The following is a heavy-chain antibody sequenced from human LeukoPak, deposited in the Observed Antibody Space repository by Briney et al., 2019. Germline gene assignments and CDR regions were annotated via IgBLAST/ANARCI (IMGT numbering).Heavy chain of an antibody. Sequence: TLSLTCTVSGGSISSGGYYWSWIRQPPGKGLEWIGYIYHSGSTYYNPSLKSRVTISVDRSKNQFSLKLSSVTAADTAVYYCASSLSQYYYDSSGYQAGGYFDYWGQGTLVTVSS. CDR2: IYHSGST. J-gene: IGHJ4*02. D-gene: IGHD3-22*01. CDR3: ASSLSQYYYDSSGYQAGGYFDY. V-gene: IGHV4-30-2*01. CDR1: GGSISSGGYY.